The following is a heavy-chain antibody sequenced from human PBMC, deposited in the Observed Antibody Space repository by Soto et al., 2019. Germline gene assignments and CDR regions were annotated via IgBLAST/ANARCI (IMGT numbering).Heavy chain of an antibody. CDR1: GYSFTSYW. Sequence: ESLKISCKGSGYSFTSYWIGWVRQMPGKGLEWMGIIYPGDSDTRYSPSFQGQVTIPADKSISTAYLQWTSLKASDTAMYYCAGGGVRGVITRTRDYYGMDVWGQGTTVTVSS. J-gene: IGHJ6*02. CDR3: AGGGVRGVITRTRDYYGMDV. V-gene: IGHV5-51*01. D-gene: IGHD3-10*01. CDR2: IYPGDSDT.